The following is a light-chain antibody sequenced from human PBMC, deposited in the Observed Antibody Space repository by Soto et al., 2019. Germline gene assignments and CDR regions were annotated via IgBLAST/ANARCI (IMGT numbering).Light chain of an antibody. CDR1: QSVSSK. J-gene: IGKJ4*01. CDR3: QQLNNWPLT. V-gene: IGKV3-15*01. Sequence: EIVMTQSPATLSVSPGERATLSCRASQSVSSKLAWYQHKPGQAPRLLIYDTSTRAAGIPARFTGSGSGTDFTLTISSLEPEDFAVYYCQQLNNWPLTFGGGTKVDIK. CDR2: DTS.